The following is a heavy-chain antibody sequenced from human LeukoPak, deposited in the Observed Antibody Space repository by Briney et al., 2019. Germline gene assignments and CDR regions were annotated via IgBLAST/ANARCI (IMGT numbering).Heavy chain of an antibody. D-gene: IGHD3-3*01. Sequence: GGSLRLSCAASGFTVSSNYMSWVRQAPGKGLEWVSVIYSGGSTYYADFVKGRFTISRDNSKNTLYLQMNSLRAEDTAVYYCARVALSGYYYMDYWGQGTLVTVSS. CDR3: ARVALSGYYYMDY. CDR2: IYSGGST. V-gene: IGHV3-66*02. J-gene: IGHJ4*02. CDR1: GFTVSSNY.